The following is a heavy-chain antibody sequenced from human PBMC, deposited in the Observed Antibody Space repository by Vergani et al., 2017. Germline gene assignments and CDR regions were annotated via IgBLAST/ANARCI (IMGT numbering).Heavy chain of an antibody. CDR1: GFTFSSYA. CDR3: ARGPPPDYYGSGDYYYMDV. V-gene: IGHV3-30*04. CDR2: ISYDGSNK. Sequence: VQLVESGGGVVQLGRFLRLSCAASGFTFSSYAMYWVRQAPGKGLEWVAVISYDGSNKYYADTVKGRFTISRDNSKNTLYLQMNSLRAEDTAVYYCARGPPPDYYGSGDYYYMDVWGKGTTVTVSS. D-gene: IGHD3-10*01. J-gene: IGHJ6*03.